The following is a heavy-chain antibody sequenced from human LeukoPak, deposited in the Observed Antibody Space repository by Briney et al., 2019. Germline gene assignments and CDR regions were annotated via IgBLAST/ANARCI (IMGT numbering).Heavy chain of an antibody. V-gene: IGHV2-5*01. CDR3: AHTRLGSRYFDL. J-gene: IGHJ2*01. Sequence: SGPTLMKPTQTLTLTGTFSGFSLSTSGVGVGWIRQPPGKALGWLALIYWNDDKRYSPSLKSRLTITKDTSKNQVVLTMTNMDPVDTATYHCAHTRLGSRYFDLWGRGTLATVSS. D-gene: IGHD6-19*01. CDR1: GFSLSTSGVG. CDR2: IYWNDDK.